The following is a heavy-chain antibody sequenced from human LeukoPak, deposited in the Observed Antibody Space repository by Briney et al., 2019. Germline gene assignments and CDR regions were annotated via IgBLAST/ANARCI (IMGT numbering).Heavy chain of an antibody. Sequence: GGSLTLSCAASGFTFDDYAMHWVRQAPGKGLEWVSGISWNSGSIGYADSVKGRFTISRDNAKNSLYLQMNSLRAEDTALYYCAKDPYSSAWYYGMDVWGQGTTVTVSS. CDR1: GFTFDDYA. CDR2: ISWNSGSI. V-gene: IGHV3-9*01. J-gene: IGHJ6*02. CDR3: AKDPYSSAWYYGMDV. D-gene: IGHD6-19*01.